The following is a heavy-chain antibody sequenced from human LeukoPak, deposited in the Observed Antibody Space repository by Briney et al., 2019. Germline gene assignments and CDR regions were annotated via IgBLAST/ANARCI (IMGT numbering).Heavy chain of an antibody. CDR3: AKNYYFDY. CDR1: GFTFDDYA. CDR2: ISWNSGSI. J-gene: IGHJ4*02. V-gene: IGHV3-9*01. Sequence: GGSLRLSCAASGFTFDDYAMHWVRHAPGKGLEWVSGISWNSGSIGYADSVKGRFTISRDNAKNSLYLQMSSLRAEDTALYYCAKNYYFDYWGQGTLVTVSS.